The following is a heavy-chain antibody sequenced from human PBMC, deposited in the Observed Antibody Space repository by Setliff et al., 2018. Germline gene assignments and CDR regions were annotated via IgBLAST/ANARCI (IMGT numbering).Heavy chain of an antibody. D-gene: IGHD1-20*01. J-gene: IGHJ6*02. V-gene: IGHV3-7*01. CDR2: IDPDGIGK. Sequence: GGSLRLSCAASGFNFSSYAFNWVRQAPGKGLEWVANIDPDGIGKYYIDSVRGRFTISRDNAQKTLYLHMNNLRADDTGIYYCARDGGINMVKTYYYGLDVWGQGTTVTVSS. CDR1: GFNFSSYA. CDR3: ARDGGINMVKTYYYGLDV.